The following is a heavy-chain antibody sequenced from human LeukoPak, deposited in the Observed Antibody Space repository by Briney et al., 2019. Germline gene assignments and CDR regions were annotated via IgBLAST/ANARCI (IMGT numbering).Heavy chain of an antibody. CDR1: GGSISSGGYY. D-gene: IGHD2-2*01. J-gene: IGHJ6*02. CDR2: IYYSGST. CDR3: VRGSRYCSSTSCYVTDYYYYYGMDV. V-gene: IGHV4-31*03. Sequence: SQTLSLTCTVSGGSISSGGYYWSWIRQHPGKGLEWIGYIYYSGSTYYNPSLKSRVTISVDTSKNQFSLKLSSVTAADTAVYYCVRGSRYCSSTSCYVTDYYYYYGMDVWGQGTTVTVSS.